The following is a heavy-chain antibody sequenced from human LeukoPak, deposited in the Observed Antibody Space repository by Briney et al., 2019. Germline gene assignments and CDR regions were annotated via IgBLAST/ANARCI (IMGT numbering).Heavy chain of an antibody. D-gene: IGHD1-26*01. CDR1: GFTVSSNC. Sequence: GGSLRLSCAASGFTVSSNCISWVRQAPGKGLEWVSVIYSGGSTYYADSVKGRFTISRDNSKNTLYLQMNSLRAEDTAVYYCARSHSGTYSNAFDIWGQGTMVTVSS. CDR3: ARSHSGTYSNAFDI. J-gene: IGHJ3*02. V-gene: IGHV3-53*01. CDR2: IYSGGST.